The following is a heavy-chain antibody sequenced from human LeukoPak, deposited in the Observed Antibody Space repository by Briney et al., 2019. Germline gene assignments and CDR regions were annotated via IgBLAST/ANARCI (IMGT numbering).Heavy chain of an antibody. CDR1: GFTFSSYA. V-gene: IGHV3-23*01. J-gene: IGHJ4*02. CDR3: ARYYDSSGYYWGHFDY. D-gene: IGHD3-22*01. Sequence: GGSLRFSCAASGFTFSSYAMSWVRQAPGKGLEWVSAISGSGGSTYYADSVKGRFTISRDNSKNTLYLQMNSLRAEDTAVYYCARYYDSSGYYWGHFDYWGQGTLVTVSS. CDR2: ISGSGGST.